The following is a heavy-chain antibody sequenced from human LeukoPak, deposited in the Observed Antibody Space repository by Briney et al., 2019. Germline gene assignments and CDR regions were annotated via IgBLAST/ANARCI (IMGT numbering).Heavy chain of an antibody. J-gene: IGHJ5*02. CDR3: ARGWKEQRYFDWLLSTSWFDP. CDR1: GGSFSGYY. Sequence: PSETLSLTCAVYGGSFSGYYWSWIRQPPGKGLEWIGEINHSGGTNYNPSLKSRVTISVDTSKNQFSLKLSSVTAADTAVYYCARGWKEQRYFDWLLSTSWFDPWGQGTLVTVSS. D-gene: IGHD3-9*01. CDR2: INHSGGT. V-gene: IGHV4-34*01.